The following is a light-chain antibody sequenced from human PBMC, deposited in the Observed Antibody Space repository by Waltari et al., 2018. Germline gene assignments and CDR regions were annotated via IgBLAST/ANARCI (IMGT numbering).Light chain of an antibody. CDR1: QSVMNAK. J-gene: IGKJ1*01. CDR3: QRYGDSANDTSPWT. Sequence: LTQSPGTLSLSPGPRATLSCRACQSVMNAKLAWYQQRPGKATSPLVSDASTRATGVPERFSGGWSGTDFTLTISRVEPEDSAVYVCQRYGDSANDTSPWTFGPGTNVEIK. CDR2: DAS. V-gene: IGKV3-20*01.